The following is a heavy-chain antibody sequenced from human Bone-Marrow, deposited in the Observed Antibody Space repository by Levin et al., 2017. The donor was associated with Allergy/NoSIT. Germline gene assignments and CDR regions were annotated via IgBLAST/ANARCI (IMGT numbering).Heavy chain of an antibody. V-gene: IGHV3-11*01. CDR2: ISSSGSTI. CDR3: ARVFRSSGYEVSHYYYGMDV. J-gene: IGHJ6*02. D-gene: IGHD3-3*01. CDR1: GFTFSDYY. Sequence: GGSLRLSCAASGFTFSDYYMSWIRQAPGKGLEWVSYISSSGSTIYYADSVKGRFTISRDNAKNSLYLQMNSLRAEDTAVYYCARVFRSSGYEVSHYYYGMDVWGQGTTVTVSS.